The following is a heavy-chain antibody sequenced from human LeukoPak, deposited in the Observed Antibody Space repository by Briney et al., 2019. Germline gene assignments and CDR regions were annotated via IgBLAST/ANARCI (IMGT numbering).Heavy chain of an antibody. V-gene: IGHV3-48*02. J-gene: IGHJ4*02. D-gene: IGHD6-13*01. CDR1: GFSFSTYT. CDR2: ISSSSTI. Sequence: GGSLRLSCAASGFSFSTYTMNWVRQAPGKGLDWVSYISSSSTIYYADSVKGRFTISRDNANNSLYLQMNSLRDEDTSVYYCARARRYRSSWYHDYWGQGSLVTVSS. CDR3: ARARRYRSSWYHDY.